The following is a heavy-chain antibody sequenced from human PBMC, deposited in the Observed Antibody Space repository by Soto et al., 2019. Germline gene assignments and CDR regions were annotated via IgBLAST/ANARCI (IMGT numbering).Heavy chain of an antibody. CDR1: GFTSSNAW. Sequence: EVQLVESGGGLVKPGGSLRLSCAASGFTSSNAWMNWVRQAPGKGLEWVGRIKSKTDGGTTDYAAPVKGRFTISRDDSKNTLYLQMNSLKTEATAVYYCTTVISYYYDSSGYDPDYWGQGTLVTVSS. CDR3: TTVISYYYDSSGYDPDY. CDR2: IKSKTDGGTT. D-gene: IGHD3-22*01. J-gene: IGHJ4*02. V-gene: IGHV3-15*07.